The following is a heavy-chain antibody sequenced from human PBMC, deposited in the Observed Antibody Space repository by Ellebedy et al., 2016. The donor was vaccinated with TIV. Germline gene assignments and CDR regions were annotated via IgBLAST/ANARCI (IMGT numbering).Heavy chain of an antibody. J-gene: IGHJ4*02. CDR1: GFTFSSYA. CDR2: ISYDANNK. CDR3: AKERDTFRYFDY. V-gene: IGHV3-30*18. D-gene: IGHD5-18*01. Sequence: GESLKISCEASGFTFSSYAMHWVRQAPGKWLEWLAVISYDANNKYYVDSVKGRFTISRDNSKNMLYLQMNSLRAEDTAVYYCAKERDTFRYFDYWGQGTLVTVSS.